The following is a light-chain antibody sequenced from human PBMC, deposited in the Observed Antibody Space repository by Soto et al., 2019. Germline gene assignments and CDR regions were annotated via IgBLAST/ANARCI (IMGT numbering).Light chain of an antibody. V-gene: IGKV3-20*01. J-gene: IGKJ3*01. CDR2: GAS. CDR3: QQYGSSRPFS. Sequence: ELALTQSPGTLSLSPGERATLSCRASQSIVNSYLAWYQQRPGQAPRLLIYGASSRANDIPARFSGSGSGTDVTLTSSRVEPEDFAVYYCQQYGSSRPFSFGPGTKVDIK. CDR1: QSIVNSY.